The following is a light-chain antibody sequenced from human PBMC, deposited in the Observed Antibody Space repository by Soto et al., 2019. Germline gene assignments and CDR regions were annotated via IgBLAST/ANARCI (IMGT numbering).Light chain of an antibody. CDR2: DAS. CDR3: QQYDNRPIN. CDR1: QDISNY. J-gene: IGKJ5*01. V-gene: IGKV1-33*01. Sequence: DIQMTQSPSSLSASVGDRVTITCQASQDISNYLNWYQQKPGKAPQLLIYDASNLETGVPSRFSGSGSGTDFTFTISSLQPDDIATYYCQQYDNRPINFGHGTRLESK.